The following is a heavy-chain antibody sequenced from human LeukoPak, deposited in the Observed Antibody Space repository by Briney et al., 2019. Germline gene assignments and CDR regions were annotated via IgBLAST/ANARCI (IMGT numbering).Heavy chain of an antibody. D-gene: IGHD5-24*01. CDR3: ARAGIVEMAIFNN. CDR2: IYTSGST. Sequence: SQTLSLTCTVSGGSISSGSYYWSWIRQPAGKGLEWIGRIYTSGSTNYNPSLKSRVTISVDTSKNQFSLKLSSVTAADTAVYYCARAGIVEMAIFNNWGQGTLVTVSS. J-gene: IGHJ4*02. V-gene: IGHV4-61*02. CDR1: GGSISSGSYY.